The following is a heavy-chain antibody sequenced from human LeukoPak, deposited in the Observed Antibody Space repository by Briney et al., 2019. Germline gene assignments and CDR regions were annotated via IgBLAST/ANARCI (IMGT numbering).Heavy chain of an antibody. CDR3: ASSDYDFWSGYPPH. CDR1: GFTFSSYS. J-gene: IGHJ4*02. V-gene: IGHV3-21*01. CDR2: ISSSSSYI. Sequence: GGSLRLSCAASGFTFSSYSMNWVRQAPGKGLEWVSSISSSSSYIYYADSVKGRFTISRDNAKNSLYLQMNSLRAEDTAVYYCASSDYDFWSGYPPHWGQGTLVTVSS. D-gene: IGHD3-3*01.